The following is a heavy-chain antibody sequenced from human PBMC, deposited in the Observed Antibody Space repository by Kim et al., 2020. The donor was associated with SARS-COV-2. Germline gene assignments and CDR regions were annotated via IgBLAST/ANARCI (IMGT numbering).Heavy chain of an antibody. CDR3: ARMTPRYYYDSSGYYFDY. CDR1: GFTFSSYG. V-gene: IGHV3-33*01. D-gene: IGHD3-22*01. Sequence: GGSLRLSCAASGFTFSSYGMHWVRQAPGKGLEWVAVIWYDGSNKYYADSVKGRFTISRDNSKNTLYLQMNSLRAEDTAVYYCARMTPRYYYDSSGYYFDYWGQGTLVTVSS. J-gene: IGHJ4*02. CDR2: IWYDGSNK.